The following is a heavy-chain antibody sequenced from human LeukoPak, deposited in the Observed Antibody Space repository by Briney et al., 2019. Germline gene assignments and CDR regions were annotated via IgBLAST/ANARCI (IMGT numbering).Heavy chain of an antibody. CDR3: ARAGRTSLYNHHYMDV. Sequence: SETLSLTCTVSGVSISNYYWNWIRQPPGKGLEWIGYIYYSGSTNYNPSLKSRVTIAADTSNNEFFLKLSSVTAADTAVYYCARAGRTSLYNHHYMDVWGKGTTVIVSS. D-gene: IGHD2-8*01. J-gene: IGHJ6*03. V-gene: IGHV4-59*01. CDR1: GVSISNYY. CDR2: IYYSGST.